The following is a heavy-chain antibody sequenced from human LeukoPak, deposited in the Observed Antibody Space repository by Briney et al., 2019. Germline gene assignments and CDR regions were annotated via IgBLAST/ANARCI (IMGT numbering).Heavy chain of an antibody. CDR2: IKPSDGST. Sequence: VASVKVSCKASGYTFTRNKMHRVRQAPGQGLEWMGIIKPSDGSTRYAQKFQGRVTMTRDMSTSTVYMELSSLRSEDTAVYYCARDGGSYGDMDVRGKGTTVTVSS. CDR3: ARDGGSYGDMDV. V-gene: IGHV1-46*01. CDR1: GYTFTRNK. J-gene: IGHJ6*03. D-gene: IGHD1-26*01.